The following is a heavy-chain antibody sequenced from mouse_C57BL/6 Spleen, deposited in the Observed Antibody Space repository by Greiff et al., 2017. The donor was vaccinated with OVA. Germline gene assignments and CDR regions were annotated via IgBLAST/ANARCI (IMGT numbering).Heavy chain of an antibody. J-gene: IGHJ4*01. Sequence: VQLQESGAELVKPGASVKMSCKASGYTFTTYPIEWMKQNHGKSLEWIGNFHPYTDDTKYNKKFKGKATLTVEESSSTVYLELSLVTSDDSAVYYCARRMNWESYAMDYWGKGTSVTVSS. CDR3: ARRMNWESYAMDY. V-gene: IGHV1-47*01. CDR1: GYTFTTYP. CDR2: FHPYTDDT. D-gene: IGHD4-1*01.